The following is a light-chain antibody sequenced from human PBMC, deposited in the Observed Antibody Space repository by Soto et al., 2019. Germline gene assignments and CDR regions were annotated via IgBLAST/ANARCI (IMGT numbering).Light chain of an antibody. CDR1: SSNIGEGHD. J-gene: IGLJ1*01. CDR3: QSYDSSLSAYV. Sequence: QSVLTQPPSVSGAPGQRVTISCTGSSSNIGEGHDVHWYQQFPGTAPRLLIFGNNNRPSGVPDRFSGSKSGTSASLAITGLQAEDEADFYCQSYDSSLSAYVFGTGTKLTVL. V-gene: IGLV1-40*01. CDR2: GNN.